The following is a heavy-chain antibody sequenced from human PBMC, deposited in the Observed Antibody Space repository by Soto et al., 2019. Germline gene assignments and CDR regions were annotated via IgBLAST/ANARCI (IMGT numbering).Heavy chain of an antibody. CDR3: ARPYYYGSGSYLFDY. J-gene: IGHJ4*02. D-gene: IGHD3-10*01. Sequence: QVQLVESGGGVVQPGRSLRLSCAASGFTFSSYGMHWVRQAPGKGLEWVAVIWYDGSNKYYADSVKGRFTISRDNSKNTLYLQMNSLSAEDTAVYYCARPYYYGSGSYLFDYWGQGTLVTVSS. V-gene: IGHV3-33*01. CDR2: IWYDGSNK. CDR1: GFTFSSYG.